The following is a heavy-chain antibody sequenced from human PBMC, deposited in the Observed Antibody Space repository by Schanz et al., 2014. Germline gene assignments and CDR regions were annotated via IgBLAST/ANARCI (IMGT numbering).Heavy chain of an antibody. CDR1: GFTFGSYA. Sequence: EVRLLESGGGLVQPGGSLRLSCVGSGFTFGSYAMNWVRQAPGKGLEWVSTSASDTFYADSVKGRFTISRDNSQNTLYLQMISLGVDDTAVYYCARDHRNPGGNMDVWGQGTTVTVSS. CDR3: ARDHRNPGGNMDV. CDR2: TSASDT. J-gene: IGHJ6*02. V-gene: IGHV3-23*01.